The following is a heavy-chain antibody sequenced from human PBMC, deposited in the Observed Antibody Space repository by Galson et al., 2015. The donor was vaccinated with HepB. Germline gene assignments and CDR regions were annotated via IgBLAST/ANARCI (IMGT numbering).Heavy chain of an antibody. Sequence: SLRLSCAASGFTVSSNYMSWVRQAPGKGLEWVSVIYSGGSTYYADSVKGRFTISRDNSKNTLYLQMNSLRAEDTAVYYCARGASGSYQLESQVDYWGQGTLVTVSS. J-gene: IGHJ4*02. V-gene: IGHV3-53*01. CDR2: IYSGGST. CDR3: ARGASGSYQLESQVDY. CDR1: GFTVSSNY. D-gene: IGHD1-26*01.